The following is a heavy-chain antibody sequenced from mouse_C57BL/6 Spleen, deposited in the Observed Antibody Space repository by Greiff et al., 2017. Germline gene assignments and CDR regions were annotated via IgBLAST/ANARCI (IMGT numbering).Heavy chain of an antibody. CDR3: TPDYYGYYWGY. D-gene: IGHD1-2*01. Sequence: VQLQQSGAELVRPGASVKLSCTASGFNIKDDYMHWVKQRPEQGLEWIGWIVPENGDTEYASKFQGKATITAYTASNTAYLQLSSLTSEDTDVYYCTPDYYGYYWGYWGQVTTLTVST. J-gene: IGHJ2*01. CDR2: IVPENGDT. CDR1: GFNIKDDY. V-gene: IGHV14-4*01.